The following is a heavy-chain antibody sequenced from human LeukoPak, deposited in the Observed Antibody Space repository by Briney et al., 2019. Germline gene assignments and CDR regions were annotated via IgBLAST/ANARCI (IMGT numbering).Heavy chain of an antibody. J-gene: IGHJ4*02. Sequence: SETLSLTCAVYGGSFSGYYWSWIRQPPGKGLEWIGEINHSGSTNYNPPLKSRVTISVDTSKNQFSLKLSSVTAADTAVYYCARGVARNYYGSGSPLGYWGQGTLVTVSS. CDR2: INHSGST. CDR3: ARGVARNYYGSGSPLGY. CDR1: GGSFSGYY. V-gene: IGHV4-34*01. D-gene: IGHD3-10*01.